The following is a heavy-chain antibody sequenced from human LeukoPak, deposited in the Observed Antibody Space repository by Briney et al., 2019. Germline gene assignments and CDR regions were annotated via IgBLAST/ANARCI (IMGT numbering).Heavy chain of an antibody. V-gene: IGHV1-2*02. CDR1: GYSFTDYH. Sequence: ASVKVSCKASGYSFTDYHMHWVRQAPGQGLEWMGWINPNSGGTDYAQKFQGRITMTRDTSIGTAYMELRRLRSDDTAMYYCATGRQWLVWGDWFDPWGGGTLVSVSS. CDR2: INPNSGGT. J-gene: IGHJ5*02. D-gene: IGHD6-19*01. CDR3: ATGRQWLVWGDWFDP.